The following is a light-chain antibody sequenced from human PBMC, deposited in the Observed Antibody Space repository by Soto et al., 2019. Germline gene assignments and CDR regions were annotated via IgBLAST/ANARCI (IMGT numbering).Light chain of an antibody. CDR2: AAS. J-gene: IGKJ5*01. CDR3: QQNYNTLIT. Sequence: DIQLTQSPSFLSASVGDRVTITCRASQGISSYLAWYEQKPGKAPKLLIYAASSLHTGVPSRFSGSGSETDFTLTISNLQPEDFTTYYCQQNYNTLITFGQGTRLEI. CDR1: QGISSY. V-gene: IGKV1-39*01.